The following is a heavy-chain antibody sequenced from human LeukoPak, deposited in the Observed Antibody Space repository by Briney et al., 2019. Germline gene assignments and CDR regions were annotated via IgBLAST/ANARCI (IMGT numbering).Heavy chain of an antibody. CDR1: GGSFSGYY. CDR2: ISNSGST. V-gene: IGHV4-34*10. Sequence: SETLSLTCAVYGGSFSGYYWSWIRQSPGKGLEWLGHISNSGSTMYNPSVNSRITILLDTSKNQVSLNLKSVTAADTAVYFCARRVLMSSTGVPDTWLDPWGQGTLVAVSS. D-gene: IGHD2-8*02. J-gene: IGHJ5*02. CDR3: ARRVLMSSTGVPDTWLDP.